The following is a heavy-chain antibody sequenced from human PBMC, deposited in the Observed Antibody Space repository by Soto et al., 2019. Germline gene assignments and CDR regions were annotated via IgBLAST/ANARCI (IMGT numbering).Heavy chain of an antibody. CDR3: ARGEYRYGQYCFDS. V-gene: IGHV1-2*02. D-gene: IGHD5-18*01. CDR1: GYTFTGYY. Sequence: ASVKVSCKASGYTFTGYYMHWVRQAPGQGLEWMGWISPASGDTTYAQKFQGRVTMTRDTSISPAYMELIRLTSDDTAVYSCARGEYRYGQYCFDSWGQGTLVTVSS. CDR2: ISPASGDT. J-gene: IGHJ4*02.